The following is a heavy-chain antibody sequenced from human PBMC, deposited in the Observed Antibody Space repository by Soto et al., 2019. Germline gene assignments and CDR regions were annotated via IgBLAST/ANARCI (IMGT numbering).Heavy chain of an antibody. CDR1: SASIISEQR. Sequence: QMQLQESGPGLVKPSETLSLTCAVSSASIISEQRWTWVRQPPGKGLEWIGEIHHSGSTNNNPSRRSRVTMSGDKSKNQFALNLNSVTAADTALYYCARSFGWYAIDHWGQGTLVIVSS. J-gene: IGHJ4*02. CDR2: IHHSGST. CDR3: ARSFGWYAIDH. V-gene: IGHV4-4*02. D-gene: IGHD6-19*01.